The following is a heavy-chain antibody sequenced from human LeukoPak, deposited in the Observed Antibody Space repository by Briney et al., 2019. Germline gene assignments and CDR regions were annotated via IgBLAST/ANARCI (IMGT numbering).Heavy chain of an antibody. J-gene: IGHJ4*02. CDR3: ARDMPGVRFLEWFE. D-gene: IGHD3-3*01. CDR2: ISSTSGYI. CDR1: GLSFSSYT. V-gene: IGHV3-21*01. Sequence: GGSLRLSCAPSGLSFSSYTIHWVRQAPGKGLEWVSSISSTSGYIHYADSVKGRFSISRDNAKNLVHLEMDILRADDTAVYYCARDMPGVRFLEWFEWGQGTLVTVSS.